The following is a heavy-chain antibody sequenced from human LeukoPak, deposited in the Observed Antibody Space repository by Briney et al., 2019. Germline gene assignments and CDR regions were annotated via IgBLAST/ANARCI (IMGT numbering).Heavy chain of an antibody. Sequence: SETLSLTCSVSSGSISNYYWTWIRQAAGGGLEWIGRLHSSGNNNYNASLKSRVTMSFDTSKNQFFLRLNSVTAADTAVYFCAREMTSVVAPVSRWLDPWGQGILVTVS. CDR2: LHSSGNN. J-gene: IGHJ5*02. V-gene: IGHV4-4*07. CDR3: AREMTSVVAPVSRWLDP. CDR1: SGSISNYY. D-gene: IGHD4-23*01.